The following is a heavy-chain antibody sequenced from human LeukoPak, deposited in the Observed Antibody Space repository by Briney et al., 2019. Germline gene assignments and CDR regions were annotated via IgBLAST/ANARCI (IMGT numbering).Heavy chain of an antibody. D-gene: IGHD2-21*01. CDR2: ISETGDAT. V-gene: IGHV3-23*01. CDR1: GFTFRSYG. CDR3: AKHLTRMSYFDY. J-gene: IGHJ4*02. Sequence: GGSLRLSCAASGFTFRSYGMSWVRQAPGKGLEWVSAISETGDATFYTDSVKGRFTISRDNSKTTLYLQMNSLRAEDTAIYYCAKHLTRMSYFDYWGQGTLATVSS.